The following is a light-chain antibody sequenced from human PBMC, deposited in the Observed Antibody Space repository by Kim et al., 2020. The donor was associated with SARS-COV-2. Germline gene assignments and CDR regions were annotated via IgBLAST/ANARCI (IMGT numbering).Light chain of an antibody. J-gene: IGLJ1*01. CDR2: EDT. Sequence: QSALTQPASVSGSPGQSITISCTGTSNDVGSYNLVSWYQQHPAKAPKFIIYEDTKRPSGVSDRFSGSKSGNTASLTISGLQAGDEADYYCCSFAGSSNPYVFGTGTKVTVL. CDR1: SNDVGSYNL. V-gene: IGLV2-23*01. CDR3: CSFAGSSNPYV.